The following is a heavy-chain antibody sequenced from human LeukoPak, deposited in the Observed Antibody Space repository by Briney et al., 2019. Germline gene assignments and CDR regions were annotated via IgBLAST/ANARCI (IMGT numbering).Heavy chain of an antibody. V-gene: IGHV1-69*05. J-gene: IGHJ4*02. D-gene: IGHD1-1*01. CDR2: IIPIFGTS. Sequence: GASVKVSCKASGGTFSNYAISWVRQAPGQGLEWMGGIIPIFGTSNYAQKFQGRVTITTGESTSTAYMELSSLRSEDTAVYYCATHDDYWGQGTLVTVSS. CDR3: ATHDDY. CDR1: GGTFSNYA.